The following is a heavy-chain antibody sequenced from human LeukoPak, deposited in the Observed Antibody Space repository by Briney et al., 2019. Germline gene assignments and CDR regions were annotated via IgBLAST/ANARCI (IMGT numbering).Heavy chain of an antibody. V-gene: IGHV4-34*01. CDR3: AVIWFGDSYDY. Sequence: PSETLSLTCAVYGVSFSGYYWGWIRQPPGKGLEWIGEINHSGSTNYNPSLKSRVTISVDTSKNQFSLKLSSVTAADTAVYYCAVIWFGDSYDYWGQGTLVTVSS. D-gene: IGHD3-10*01. CDR2: INHSGST. CDR1: GVSFSGYY. J-gene: IGHJ4*02.